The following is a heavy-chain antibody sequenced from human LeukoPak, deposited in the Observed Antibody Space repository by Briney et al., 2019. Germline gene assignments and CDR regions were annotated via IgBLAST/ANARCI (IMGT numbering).Heavy chain of an antibody. CDR3: ARLQSWFDP. J-gene: IGHJ5*02. Sequence: SETLSLTCAVSGYSISSGYYWGWIRQPPGKGLEWIGSIYHSGSTYYNPSLKSRVTTSVDTSKNQFSLKLSSVTAADTAVYYCARLQSWFDPWGQGTLVTVSS. V-gene: IGHV4-38-2*01. D-gene: IGHD5-24*01. CDR1: GYSISSGYY. CDR2: IYHSGST.